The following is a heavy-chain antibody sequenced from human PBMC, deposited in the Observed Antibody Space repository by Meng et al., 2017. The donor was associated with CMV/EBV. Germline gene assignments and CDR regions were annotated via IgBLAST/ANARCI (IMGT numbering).Heavy chain of an antibody. D-gene: IGHD4-17*01. CDR3: ARDGDGDADFDY. Sequence: ASVKVSCKASGYTVTSYYMHWVRQAPGQGLEWMGIINPSGGNTSYAQKFQGRVTMTRDTSTSTAYMELSSLRSEDTAVYYCARDGDGDADFDYWGQGTLVTVSS. J-gene: IGHJ4*02. CDR1: GYTVTSYY. V-gene: IGHV1-46*01. CDR2: INPSGGNT.